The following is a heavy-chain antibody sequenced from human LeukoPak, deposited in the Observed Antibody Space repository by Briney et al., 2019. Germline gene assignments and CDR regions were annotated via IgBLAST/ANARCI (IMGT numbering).Heavy chain of an antibody. J-gene: IGHJ4*02. CDR2: IYYSGST. D-gene: IGHD6-6*01. CDR3: ARWQSSSSGMGY. CDR1: GGSISNYY. Sequence: SETRSLTCTVSGGSISNYYWSWIRQPPGKGLEWIGYIYYSGSTNYNPSLKSRVTISVDTSKNQFSLKLSSVTAADTAVYYCARWQSSSSGMGYWGQGTLVTVSS. V-gene: IGHV4-59*08.